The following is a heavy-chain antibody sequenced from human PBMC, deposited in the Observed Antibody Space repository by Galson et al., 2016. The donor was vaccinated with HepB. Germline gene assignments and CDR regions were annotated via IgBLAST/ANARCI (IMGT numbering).Heavy chain of an antibody. J-gene: IGHJ5*02. D-gene: IGHD1-20*01. Sequence: CAISGDSVSSNSAAWNWIRQSPSRGLEWLGRTYYRSKWYNSYALSVKTRITINADTSKNQFSLLLNSVTPEDTAVYYCAREAVTGSWIRKETLGYSWLDPWGQGTLVTVSS. CDR3: AREAVTGSWIRKETLGYSWLDP. CDR2: TYYRSKWYN. CDR1: GDSVSSNSAA. V-gene: IGHV6-1*01.